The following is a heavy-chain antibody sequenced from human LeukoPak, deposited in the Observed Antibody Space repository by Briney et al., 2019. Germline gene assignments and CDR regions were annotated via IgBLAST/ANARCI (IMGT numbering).Heavy chain of an antibody. V-gene: IGHV4-59*01. CDR3: ARDGDYGVTAFDI. CDR2: IYHSGST. Sequence: SETLSLTCTVSGGSISSYYWSWIRQPPGKGLEWIGYIYHSGSTKYNPSLKSRVTISIDTSKNQFSLKLSSVTAADTAVYYCARDGDYGVTAFDIWGQGTMVTVSS. D-gene: IGHD4-17*01. CDR1: GGSISSYY. J-gene: IGHJ3*02.